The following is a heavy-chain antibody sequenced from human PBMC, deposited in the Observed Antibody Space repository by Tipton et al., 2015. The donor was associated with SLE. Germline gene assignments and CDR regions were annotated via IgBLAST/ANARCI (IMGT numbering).Heavy chain of an antibody. CDR3: ARGVAERLGLDF. V-gene: IGHV4-59*01. CDR1: GGSIGPYY. CDR2: IYFDGNS. D-gene: IGHD6-19*01. Sequence: TLSLTCTVSGGSIGPYYWHWIRQSPGKALEWIGYIYFDGNSNGRGNYNPSLKRRVTMSVGPSKIQFSLNLNSVTAADTALYFCARGVAERLGLDFWGQGSLVTVSS. J-gene: IGHJ4*02.